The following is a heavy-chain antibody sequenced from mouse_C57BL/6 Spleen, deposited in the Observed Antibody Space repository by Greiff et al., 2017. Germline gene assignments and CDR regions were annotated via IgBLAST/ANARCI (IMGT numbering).Heavy chain of an antibody. V-gene: IGHV5-4*01. CDR2: ISDGGSYT. Sequence: EVHLVESGGGLVKPGGSLKLSCAASGFTFSSYAMSWVRQTPEKRLEWVATISDGGSYTYYPDNVKGRFTISRDNAKNNLYLQMSHLKSEDTAMYYCARGERGFAYWGQGTLVTVSA. CDR3: ARGERGFAY. CDR1: GFTFSSYA. J-gene: IGHJ3*01.